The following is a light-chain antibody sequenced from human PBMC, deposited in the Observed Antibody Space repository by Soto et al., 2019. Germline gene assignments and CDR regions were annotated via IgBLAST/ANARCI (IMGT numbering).Light chain of an antibody. CDR2: EVK. V-gene: IGLV2-14*01. J-gene: IGLJ1*01. CDR3: SSYTTTNTDV. CDR1: SSDVGGYNY. Sequence: QSALTQPASVSGSPGQSITISCTGTSSDVGGYNYVSWYQQHPGKAPKLMIYEVKNRSSGVSNRFSGSKSGNTASLTISGLQAEDEADYYCSSYTTTNTDVFGTGTKLTVL.